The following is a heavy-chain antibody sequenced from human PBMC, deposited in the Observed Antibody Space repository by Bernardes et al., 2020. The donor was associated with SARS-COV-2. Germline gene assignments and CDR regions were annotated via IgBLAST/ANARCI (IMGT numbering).Heavy chain of an antibody. V-gene: IGHV3-66*02. J-gene: IGHJ4*02. CDR1: GFSVSSNY. CDR2: IYSGGST. CDR3: ARDPGPLTTMTPEVDYFDY. Sequence: GGSLRLSCAVSGFSVSSNYMTWVRQAPGKGLEWVSSIYSGGSTKYADSVKGRFTISRDNSKNTLYLQMNTLRTEDTAVYYCARDPGPLTTMTPEVDYFDYWGQGTLVMVSS. D-gene: IGHD4-17*01.